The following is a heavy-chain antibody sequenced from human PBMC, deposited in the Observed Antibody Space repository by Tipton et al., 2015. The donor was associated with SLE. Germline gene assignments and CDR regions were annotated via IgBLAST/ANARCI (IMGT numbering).Heavy chain of an antibody. CDR2: FNPNSGGT. CDR3: AREAAHGDYASFDS. J-gene: IGHJ4*02. Sequence: QLVQSGAEVKKPGASVKVSCKASGYTFTSYFMHWVRQAPGQGLEWMGWFNPNSGGTNYAQKFQGRVTMTTDTSISTAYMELSRLRSDDTAVYYCAREAAHGDYASFDSWGQGTLVTVSS. D-gene: IGHD4-17*01. CDR1: GYTFTSYF. V-gene: IGHV1-2*02.